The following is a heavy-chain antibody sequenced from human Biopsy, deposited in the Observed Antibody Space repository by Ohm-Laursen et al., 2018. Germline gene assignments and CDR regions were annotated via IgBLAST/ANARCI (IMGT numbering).Heavy chain of an antibody. J-gene: IGHJ4*02. CDR1: SRTFSNYA. D-gene: IGHD3-3*01. CDR2: IIAVSGLV. CDR3: ATPFQYYDSWGGYPPFDH. V-gene: IGHV1-69*17. Sequence: SSVTVSCKASSRTFSNYAISWARLAPGGGLEWLGGIIAVSGLVNYAPKFQGRASITADKSTTTAYMELSNLKSEDTAVYYCATPFQYYDSWGGYPPFDHWGQGTLVTVSS.